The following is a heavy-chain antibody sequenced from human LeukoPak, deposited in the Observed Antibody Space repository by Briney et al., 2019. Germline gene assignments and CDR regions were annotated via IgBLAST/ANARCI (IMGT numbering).Heavy chain of an antibody. V-gene: IGHV1-8*01. D-gene: IGHD5-18*01. Sequence: ASVKVSRKASGYTFTSYAINWVRQATGQGLEWMGWMNPNSGNTGYAQKFQGRVTMTRNNSISTAYMELSSLRSEDTAVYYCARGYSYDPFFDYWGQGTLVTVSS. CDR2: MNPNSGNT. CDR3: ARGYSYDPFFDY. J-gene: IGHJ4*02. CDR1: GYTFTSYA.